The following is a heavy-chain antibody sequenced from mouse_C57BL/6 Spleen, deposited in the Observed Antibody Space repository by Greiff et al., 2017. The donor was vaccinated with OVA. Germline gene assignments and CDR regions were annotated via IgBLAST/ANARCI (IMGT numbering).Heavy chain of an antibody. J-gene: IGHJ1*03. CDR2: ISSGSSTI. D-gene: IGHD2-4*01. Sequence: VQLKESGGGLVKPGGSLKLSCAASGFTFSDYGLHWVRQAPEKGLEWVAYISSGSSTIYYADTVKGRFTISRDNAKNTLFLQMTSLRSEDTAMYYCAREDYDGGYFDVWGTGTTVTVAS. CDR3: AREDYDGGYFDV. CDR1: GFTFSDYG. V-gene: IGHV5-17*01.